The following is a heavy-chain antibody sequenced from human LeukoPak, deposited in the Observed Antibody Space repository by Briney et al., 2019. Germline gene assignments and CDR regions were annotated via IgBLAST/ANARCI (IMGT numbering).Heavy chain of an antibody. CDR3: ARGYSYGFGSN. J-gene: IGHJ4*02. D-gene: IGHD5-18*01. CDR1: GGSFSVYY. V-gene: IGHV4-34*01. Sequence: SETLSLTCAVYGGSFSVYYWSWIRQPPGKGLVWIGEINHSGSTNYNPSLKSRVTISVDTSKNQFSLKLSSVTAADTAVYYCARGYSYGFGSNWGQGTLVTVSS. CDR2: INHSGST.